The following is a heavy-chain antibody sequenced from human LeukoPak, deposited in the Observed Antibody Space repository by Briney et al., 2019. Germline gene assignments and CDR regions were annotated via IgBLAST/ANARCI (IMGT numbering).Heavy chain of an antibody. Sequence: GGSLRLSCAVSGFIFSSSAMSWVRQAPRKGLEWVSAISGGGDDTSYADSARGRFTVSIDNSKNTLYLQMNSLRAEDTAVYYCAKDYCSGGSCYFDYWGQGTLVTVSS. D-gene: IGHD2-15*01. CDR3: AKDYCSGGSCYFDY. CDR1: GFIFSSSA. J-gene: IGHJ4*02. V-gene: IGHV3-23*01. CDR2: ISGGGDDT.